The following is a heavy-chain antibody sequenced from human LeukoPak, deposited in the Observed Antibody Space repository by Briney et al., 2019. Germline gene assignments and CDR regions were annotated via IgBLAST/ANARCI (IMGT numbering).Heavy chain of an antibody. D-gene: IGHD3-22*01. J-gene: IGHJ4*02. Sequence: SETLSLTCTVSGGSISSSSYYWGWIRQPPGKGLEWIGSIYYSGTTYYNPSLKSRVTISVDTSKNQFSLKLSSVTAADTAVYYCARVNPKAGYYYDSSGYYDYWGQGTLVTVSS. CDR1: GGSISSSSYY. CDR3: ARVNPKAGYYYDSSGYYDY. V-gene: IGHV4-39*07. CDR2: IYYSGTT.